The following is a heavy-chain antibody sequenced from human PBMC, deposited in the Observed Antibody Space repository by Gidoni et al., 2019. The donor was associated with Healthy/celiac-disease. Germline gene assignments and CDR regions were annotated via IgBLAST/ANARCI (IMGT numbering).Heavy chain of an antibody. Sequence: QVQLVQSGAEVKKPGSSVKVSCKASGGTFSSYAISWVRQAPGQGLEWMGGIIPIFGTANYAQKFQGRVTITADESTSTADMELSSLRSEDTAVYYCARDLVSCSGGSCYRYYFDYWGQGTLVTVSS. CDR3: ARDLVSCSGGSCYRYYFDY. CDR1: GGTFSSYA. J-gene: IGHJ4*02. CDR2: IIPIFGTA. V-gene: IGHV1-69*01. D-gene: IGHD2-15*01.